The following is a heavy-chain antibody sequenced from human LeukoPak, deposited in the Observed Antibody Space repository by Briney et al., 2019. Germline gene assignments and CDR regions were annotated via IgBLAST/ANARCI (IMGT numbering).Heavy chain of an antibody. J-gene: IGHJ4*02. CDR2: ISSSSSYI. CDR1: GFTFSSYS. Sequence: PGGSLRLSCAASGFTFSSYSMNWVRQAPGKGLEWVSSISSSSSYIYYADSVKGRFTISRDNAKNSLYLQMNSLRAEDTAVYYCARDRTTYYDFWSGYYSYWGQGTLVTVSS. V-gene: IGHV3-21*01. D-gene: IGHD3-3*01. CDR3: ARDRTTYYDFWSGYYSY.